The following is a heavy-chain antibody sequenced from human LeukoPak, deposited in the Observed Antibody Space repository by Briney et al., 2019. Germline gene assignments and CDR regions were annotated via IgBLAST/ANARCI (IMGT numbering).Heavy chain of an antibody. CDR1: GFTFSTYW. Sequence: AGSLTHSCAASGFTFSTYWMNWVRQAPGKGLEWVANIKQDGSEKNYVDSVKGRFTISRDNAKNSLYLQMSRLRVDDTAIYYCARDRAMEDYWGHGTLVTVSS. V-gene: IGHV3-7*04. D-gene: IGHD5-18*01. CDR3: ARDRAMEDY. CDR2: IKQDGSEK. J-gene: IGHJ4*01.